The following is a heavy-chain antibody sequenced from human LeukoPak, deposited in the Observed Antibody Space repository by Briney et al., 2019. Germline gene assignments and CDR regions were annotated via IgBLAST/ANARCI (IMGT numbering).Heavy chain of an antibody. CDR2: LSTDGRST. V-gene: IGHV3-74*01. CDR3: ATGTGVAGKD. Sequence: SGGSLRLSRAASGLTFSGNWLHWVRQAPGKGLVWVSRLSTDGRSTSYADSVKGRFTISRDNAKNALYLQMNSLSAEDTAVYYCATGTGVAGKDWGQGTLVTVSS. CDR1: GLTFSGNW. D-gene: IGHD6-19*01. J-gene: IGHJ4*02.